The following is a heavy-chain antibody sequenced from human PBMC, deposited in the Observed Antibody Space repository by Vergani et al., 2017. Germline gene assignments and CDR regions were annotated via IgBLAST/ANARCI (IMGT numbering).Heavy chain of an antibody. J-gene: IGHJ3*02. CDR3: ARDHRSYNNYPGTFYI. Sequence: QVQLVESGGGLVKPGGSLRLSCAASGFSFSDHYMTWIRQAPGKGLEWVSYIRNSGNTIEYGDSVKGRFSISRDNAKSSLFLQMDSLRAEDTAVYYCARDHRSYNNYPGTFYIWGQGSMVTVSS. CDR2: IRNSGNTI. D-gene: IGHD5-24*01. V-gene: IGHV3-11*01. CDR1: GFSFSDHY.